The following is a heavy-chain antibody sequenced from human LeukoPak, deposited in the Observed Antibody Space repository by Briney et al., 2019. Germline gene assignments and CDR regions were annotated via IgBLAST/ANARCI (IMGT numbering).Heavy chain of an antibody. CDR2: IYTSGSS. D-gene: IGHD3-22*01. CDR3: ARDPSLFSGYFDY. J-gene: IGHJ4*02. V-gene: IGHV4-4*07. Sequence: SETLSLTCTVSGGSISGYYWSWIRQPAGKGLEWIGRIYTSGSSNYNPSLKSRVTLSVDTSKNQCSLSLSSVTAADTAVYYCARDPSLFSGYFDYWGQGALVTVSS. CDR1: GGSISGYY.